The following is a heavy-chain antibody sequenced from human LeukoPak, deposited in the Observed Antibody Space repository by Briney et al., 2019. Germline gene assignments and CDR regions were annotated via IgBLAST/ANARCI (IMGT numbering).Heavy chain of an antibody. CDR2: ISAYNGNT. J-gene: IGHJ4*02. V-gene: IGHV1-18*01. D-gene: IGHD5-18*01. CDR1: GYTSTSYG. CDR3: ARDSRGGYSYGYTLNY. Sequence: VASVKVSCKASGYTSTSYGISWVRQAPGQGLEWMGWISAYNGNTNYAQKLQGRATMTTDTSTSTAYMELRSLRSDDTAVYYCARDSRGGYSYGYTLNYWGQGTLVTVSS.